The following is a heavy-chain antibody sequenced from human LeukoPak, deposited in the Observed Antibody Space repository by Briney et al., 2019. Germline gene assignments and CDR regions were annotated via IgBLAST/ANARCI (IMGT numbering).Heavy chain of an antibody. Sequence: GASVKVSCKTSGYTFTGYYLHWVRQAPGQGLEWMRWINPNNGATNHAQRFQGRVTMTRDTSISTAYMELSSLGSDDTAVYYCARTERASDWYKGYYYYYGMDVWGQGTTVTVSS. D-gene: IGHD6-19*01. CDR3: ARTERASDWYKGYYYYYGMDV. CDR2: INPNNGAT. V-gene: IGHV1-2*02. CDR1: GYTFTGYY. J-gene: IGHJ6*02.